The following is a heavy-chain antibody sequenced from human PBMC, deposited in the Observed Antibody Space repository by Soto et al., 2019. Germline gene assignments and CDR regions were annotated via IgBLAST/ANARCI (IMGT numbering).Heavy chain of an antibody. J-gene: IGHJ3*02. CDR3: AREVGVLAFDI. D-gene: IGHD3-22*01. V-gene: IGHV3-33*01. CDR1: GFTFSSYG. Sequence: QVQLVESGGGVVQPGRSLRLSCAASGFTFSSYGMHWVRQAPGKGLEWVAVIWYDGSNKYYADSVKGRFTISRDNSKNTLYLQMNSLRAEDTAVYYCAREVGVLAFDIWGQGTMVTVSS. CDR2: IWYDGSNK.